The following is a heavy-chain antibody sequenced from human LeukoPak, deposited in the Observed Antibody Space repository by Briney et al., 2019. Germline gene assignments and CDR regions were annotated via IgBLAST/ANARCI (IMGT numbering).Heavy chain of an antibody. J-gene: IGHJ6*03. CDR3: AACGYPYYYHYYMDV. Sequence: GGSLRLSCAASGFTFSSYSMNWVRQAPGKGLEWVSSISSSSSYIYYADLVKGRFTISRDNAKNSLYLQMNSLRAEDTAVYYCAACGYPYYYHYYMDVWGKGTTVTVSS. V-gene: IGHV3-21*01. D-gene: IGHD3-22*01. CDR1: GFTFSSYS. CDR2: ISSSSSYI.